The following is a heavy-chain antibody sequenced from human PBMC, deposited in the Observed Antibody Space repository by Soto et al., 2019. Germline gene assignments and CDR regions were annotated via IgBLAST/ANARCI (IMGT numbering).Heavy chain of an antibody. CDR2: IYYSGST. Sequence: SETLSLTCTVSGGSISSSSYYWGWIRQPPGKGLEWIGSIYYSGSTYYNPSLKSRVTISVDTSKNQFSLKLSSVTAADTAVYYCARLPNLQYYYMDVWGKGTTVTVSS. V-gene: IGHV4-39*01. J-gene: IGHJ6*03. CDR1: GGSISSSSYY. CDR3: ARLPNLQYYYMDV.